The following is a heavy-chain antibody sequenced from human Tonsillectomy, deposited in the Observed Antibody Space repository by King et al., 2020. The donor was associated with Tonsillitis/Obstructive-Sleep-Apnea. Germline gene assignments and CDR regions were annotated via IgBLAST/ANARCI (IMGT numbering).Heavy chain of an antibody. CDR2: IYYSGST. J-gene: IGHJ4*02. Sequence: LQLQESGPGLVKPSETLSLTCTVSGGSISSSSYYWGWIRQPPGKGLEWIGSIYYSGSTYYNPSLKSRVTISVDTSKNQFSLKLSSVTAADTAVYYCASGGADATYYFDYWGQGTLVTVSS. CDR3: ASGGADATYYFDY. D-gene: IGHD2-15*01. CDR1: GGSISSSSYY. V-gene: IGHV4-39*01.